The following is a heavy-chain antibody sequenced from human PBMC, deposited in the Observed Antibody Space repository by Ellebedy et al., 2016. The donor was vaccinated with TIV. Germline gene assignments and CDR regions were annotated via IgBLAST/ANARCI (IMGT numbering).Heavy chain of an antibody. CDR2: IYHSGST. D-gene: IGHD3-10*01. CDR3: ARGSRSLWFGELLPHFDS. Sequence: PSETLSLTCTVSNGSITDYFWSWIRQPPGKGLEWIGHIYHSGSTTFNPSLKSRLTISVDTSKNQFSLKLSSVTVEDTAVYFCARGSRSLWFGELLPHFDSWGQGAQVTVSS. CDR1: NGSITDYF. J-gene: IGHJ4*02. V-gene: IGHV4-59*01.